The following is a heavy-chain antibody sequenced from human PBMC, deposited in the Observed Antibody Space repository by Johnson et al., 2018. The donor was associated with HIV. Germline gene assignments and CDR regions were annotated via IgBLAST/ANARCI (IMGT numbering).Heavy chain of an antibody. CDR1: GFTFSSYD. J-gene: IGHJ3*02. Sequence: VQLVESGGGLVQPGGSLRLSCAASGFTFSSYDMHWVRQATGKGLEWVAFIRYDGSNKYYGDSVKGRFTISRDNAMNSVYLQMNSLRAEDTAVYYCAKAVGRQQLVQDAFDIWGQGTMVTVSS. CDR2: IRYDGSNK. D-gene: IGHD6-13*01. CDR3: AKAVGRQQLVQDAFDI. V-gene: IGHV3-30*02.